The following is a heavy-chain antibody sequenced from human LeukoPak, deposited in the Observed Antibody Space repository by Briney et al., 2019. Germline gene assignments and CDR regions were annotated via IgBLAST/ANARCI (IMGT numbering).Heavy chain of an antibody. CDR2: INHSGST. D-gene: IGHD6-19*01. CDR1: GGSFSGYY. J-gene: IGHJ3*02. CDR3: AREQWLVPKGAFDI. Sequence: SQTLSLTCAVSGGSFSGYYCSWSRQPPGPGLEGIGEINHSGSTNYTPSLKSRVTISVDTSKNQFSLKLSSVTAADTAVYYCAREQWLVPKGAFDIWGQGTMVTVSS. V-gene: IGHV4-34*01.